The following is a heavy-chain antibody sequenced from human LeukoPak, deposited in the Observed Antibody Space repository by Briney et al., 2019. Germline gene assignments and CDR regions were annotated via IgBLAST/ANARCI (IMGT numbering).Heavy chain of an antibody. CDR1: GGSISSSSYY. J-gene: IGHJ4*02. CDR3: ARCDVWGTYRAFDY. D-gene: IGHD3-16*02. V-gene: IGHV4-39*07. Sequence: SETLSLTCTVSGGSISSSSYYWAWIRQPPGKGLEWIGSIHYSGSTYYNPSLQSRVTISIDTSKNQFSLKLRFVTAADTAVYYCARCDVWGTYRAFDYWGQGTLVTVSS. CDR2: IHYSGST.